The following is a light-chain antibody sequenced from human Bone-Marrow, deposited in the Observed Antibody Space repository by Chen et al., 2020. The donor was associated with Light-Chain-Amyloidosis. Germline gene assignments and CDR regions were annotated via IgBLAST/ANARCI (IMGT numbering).Light chain of an antibody. Sequence: SYELTQPPSVSVSPGQTARITCSGDDLPTKYAYWYQQQPGQAPVLVIHRDTERPSGISERFSGSSSGTTATFTISGVQAEDEADYHCQSADSSGTYEVIFGGGTKLTVL. J-gene: IGLJ2*01. V-gene: IGLV3-25*03. CDR1: DLPTKY. CDR2: RDT. CDR3: QSADSSGTYEVI.